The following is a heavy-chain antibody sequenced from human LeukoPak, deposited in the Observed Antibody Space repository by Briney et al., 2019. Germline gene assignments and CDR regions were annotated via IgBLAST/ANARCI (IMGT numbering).Heavy chain of an antibody. CDR2: IYHTGSS. V-gene: IGHV4-31*02. D-gene: IGHD3-10*01. CDR3: ARLVVRVRGVTYYFDY. Sequence: LRLSCAASGFTFSSYSMNWVRQHPGKGLEWIGHIYHTGSSYYNPTLKSRVTISVDTSKNQFSLRLKSVTAADTAVYYCARLVVRVRGVTYYFDYWGQGTLVTVSS. J-gene: IGHJ4*02. CDR1: GFTFSSYS.